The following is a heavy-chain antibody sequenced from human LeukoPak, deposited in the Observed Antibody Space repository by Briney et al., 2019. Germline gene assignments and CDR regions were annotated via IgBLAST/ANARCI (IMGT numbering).Heavy chain of an antibody. Sequence: SETLSLTCAVYGGSFSGYYWSWIRQPPGKGLEWIGEINHSGSTNYNPSLKSRVTISVDTSKNQFSLKLSSVTAADTAVYYCAREYCRGGSCYRGRFDYWGQGTLVTVSS. D-gene: IGHD2-15*01. CDR3: AREYCRGGSCYRGRFDY. CDR1: GGSFSGYY. J-gene: IGHJ4*02. V-gene: IGHV4-34*01. CDR2: INHSGST.